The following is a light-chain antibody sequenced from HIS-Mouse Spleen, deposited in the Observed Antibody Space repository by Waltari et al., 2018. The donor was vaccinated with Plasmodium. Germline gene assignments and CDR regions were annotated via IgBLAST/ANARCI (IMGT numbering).Light chain of an antibody. CDR2: EDS. J-gene: IGLJ3*02. Sequence: SYELTQPPSVSVSPGQTARNTCSGDALPKKYAYLYQKKSGTAPVLVIYEDSKRPSGIPERFSGSSSGTMATLTISGAQVEDEADYYCYSTDSSGNHRVFGGGTKLTVL. CDR1: ALPKKY. CDR3: YSTDSSGNHRV. V-gene: IGLV3-10*01.